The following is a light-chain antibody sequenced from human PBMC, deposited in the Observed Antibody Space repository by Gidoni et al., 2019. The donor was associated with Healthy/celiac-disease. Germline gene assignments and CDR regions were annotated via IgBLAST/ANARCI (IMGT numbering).Light chain of an antibody. V-gene: IGLV2-14*03. CDR3: SSYTSSSTPWV. CDR2: DVS. J-gene: IGLJ3*02. CDR1: SRDVGGYNY. Sequence: QSALTQPASVSGSPGPWITIPYTGTSRDVGGYNYVSGYQQHPGKAPKLMIYDVSNRPSGVSNRFSGSKSGNTASLTISGLQAEDEADYYCSSYTSSSTPWVFGGGTKLTVL.